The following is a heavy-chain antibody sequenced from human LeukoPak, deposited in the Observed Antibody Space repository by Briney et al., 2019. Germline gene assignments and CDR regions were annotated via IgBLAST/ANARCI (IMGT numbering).Heavy chain of an antibody. Sequence: ASVKVSCKASGGTFSSYAISWVRQAPGQGLEWMGWINPNSGGTNYAQKFQGRVTMTRDTSISTAYMELSRLRSDDTAVYYCARVNSVAAAGTGENWFDPWGQGTLVTVSS. CDR3: ARVNSVAAAGTGENWFDP. J-gene: IGHJ5*02. CDR2: INPNSGGT. V-gene: IGHV1-2*02. CDR1: GGTFSSYA. D-gene: IGHD6-13*01.